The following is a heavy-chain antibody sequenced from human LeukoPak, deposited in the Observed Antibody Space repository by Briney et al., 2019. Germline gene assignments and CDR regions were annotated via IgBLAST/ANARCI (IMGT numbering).Heavy chain of an antibody. V-gene: IGHV3-30-3*01. CDR2: ISYDANNQ. Sequence: GRSLRLSCAASGFTFRNYAMHWVRQAPGKGLEWVAHISYDANNQYYADSVKGRFTISRDNSKNTLYLQMNSLRAEDTAVYYCARAPRFGFLEWLLYDYWGQGTLVTVSS. D-gene: IGHD3-3*01. J-gene: IGHJ4*02. CDR1: GFTFRNYA. CDR3: ARAPRFGFLEWLLYDY.